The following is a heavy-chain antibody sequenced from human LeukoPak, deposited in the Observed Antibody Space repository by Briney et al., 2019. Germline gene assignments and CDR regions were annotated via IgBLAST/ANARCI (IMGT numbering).Heavy chain of an antibody. CDR1: GFTFSDYH. V-gene: IGHV3-11*01. J-gene: IGHJ4*02. Sequence: GGSLRLSCAASGFTFSDYHMNWIRQAPGKGLEWISYISPGGQTTYFADSVKGRVTLSRDNAKNSLSLQMNSQTADDTAVYFCAVGRDIRVVGPGGYFDYWGQGTLVAVSS. CDR3: AVGRDIRVVGPGGYFDY. D-gene: IGHD3-3*01. CDR2: ISPGGQTT.